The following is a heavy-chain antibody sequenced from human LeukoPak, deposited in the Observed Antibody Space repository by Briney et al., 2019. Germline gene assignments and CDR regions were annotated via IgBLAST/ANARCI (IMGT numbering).Heavy chain of an antibody. V-gene: IGHV4-31*03. D-gene: IGHD3-22*01. CDR2: IYNSGST. J-gene: IGHJ4*02. Sequence: SPSQTLSLTCTVSGDSISSGRYYWSWIRQHPGKGLEWIGYIYNSGSTYYNASLRSRITISADTSKNQFSLKLNSVTAADTAIYYCARTEYYYDRSGYFFDYWGQGTLVTVS. CDR3: ARTEYYYDRSGYFFDY. CDR1: GDSISSGRYY.